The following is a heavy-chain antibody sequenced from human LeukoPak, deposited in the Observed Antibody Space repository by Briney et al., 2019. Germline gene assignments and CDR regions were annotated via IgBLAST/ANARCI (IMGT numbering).Heavy chain of an antibody. Sequence: ASVKVSCKASGYTFTSYGISWVREAPGQGLEWMGWISAYNGNTNYAQKLQGRVTMTTDTSTSTAYMELRSLRSDDTVVYYCARDQGYYYGSSGPNWFDPWGQGTLVTVSS. CDR1: GYTFTSYG. CDR3: ARDQGYYYGSSGPNWFDP. D-gene: IGHD3-22*01. V-gene: IGHV1-18*01. J-gene: IGHJ5*02. CDR2: ISAYNGNT.